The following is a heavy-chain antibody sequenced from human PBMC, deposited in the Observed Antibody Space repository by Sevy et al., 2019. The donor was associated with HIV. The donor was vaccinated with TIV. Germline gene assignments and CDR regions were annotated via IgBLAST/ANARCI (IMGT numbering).Heavy chain of an antibody. Sequence: GALRLSCAASGFTFSNAWMSWVRQAPGKGLEWVGRIKSKTDGGTTDYAAPVKGRFTISRDDSKNTLYLQMNSLKTEDTAVYYCTTDGGSYRNDAFDIWGQGTMVTVSS. D-gene: IGHD1-26*01. CDR3: TTDGGSYRNDAFDI. V-gene: IGHV3-15*01. CDR1: GFTFSNAW. J-gene: IGHJ3*02. CDR2: IKSKTDGGTT.